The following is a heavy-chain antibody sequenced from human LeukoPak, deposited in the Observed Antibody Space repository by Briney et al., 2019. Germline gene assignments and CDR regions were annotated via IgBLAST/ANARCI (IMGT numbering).Heavy chain of an antibody. CDR1: GGSISSSNW. CDR2: IYHSGST. V-gene: IGHV4-4*02. CDR3: ARRVVAATNWFDP. Sequence: SETLSLTCAVSGGSISSSNWWSWVRQPPEKGLEWIGEIYHSGSTNYNPSLKSRVTISVDTSKNQFSLKLSSVTAADTVVYYCARRVVAATNWFDPWGQGTLVTVSS. D-gene: IGHD2-15*01. J-gene: IGHJ5*02.